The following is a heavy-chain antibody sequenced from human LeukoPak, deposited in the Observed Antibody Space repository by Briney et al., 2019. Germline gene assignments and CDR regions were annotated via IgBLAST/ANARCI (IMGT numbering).Heavy chain of an antibody. CDR1: GFTFSHYW. CDR2: IRPDANDG. V-gene: IGHV3-7*01. D-gene: IGHD7-27*01. Sequence: PGGSLRLSCAASGFTFSHYWMAWVRQAPGKGLEWVAIIRPDANDGSYVDSVNGRFTISRDNAKNSLYLQLNSLRAEDTAVYFCARADWGSIDYWGQGALVTVSS. CDR3: ARADWGSIDY. J-gene: IGHJ4*02.